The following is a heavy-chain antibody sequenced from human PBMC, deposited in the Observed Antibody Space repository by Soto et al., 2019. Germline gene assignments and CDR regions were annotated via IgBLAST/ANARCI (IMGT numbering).Heavy chain of an antibody. J-gene: IGHJ5*02. CDR3: ARINWLVRRGNWLDQ. CDR1: VYSIISCYY. Sequence: SETLSLTCSFSVYSIISCYYCFCIRQPPGKWLECIVIIYHSGITYYNPSLKSRVTISVYTSKNQFSLKLSSVTAADTSVYYCARINWLVRRGNWLDQCGKGHMVNVSS. CDR2: IYHSGIT. D-gene: IGHD6-19*01. V-gene: IGHV4-38-2*01.